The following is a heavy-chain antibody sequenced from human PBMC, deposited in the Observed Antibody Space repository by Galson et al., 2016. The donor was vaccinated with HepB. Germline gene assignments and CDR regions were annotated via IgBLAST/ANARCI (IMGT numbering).Heavy chain of an antibody. V-gene: IGHV3-30*03. D-gene: IGHD3-16*01. J-gene: IGHJ3*02. CDR2: ISYDRSNK. Sequence: RLSCAASGFTFSTYGMHWVRQAPGKGLEWVAVISYDRSNKNYAASVKGRFTISRDNSKNTLYLEMTSLREEDTAVYYCARDGGIPGAAFDIWGQGTMVTVSS. CDR3: ARDGGIPGAAFDI. CDR1: GFTFSTYG.